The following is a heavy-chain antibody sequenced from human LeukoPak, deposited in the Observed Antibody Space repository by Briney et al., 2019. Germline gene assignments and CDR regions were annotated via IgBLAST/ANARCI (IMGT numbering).Heavy chain of an antibody. CDR3: VRESGYSFDY. Sequence: GGSLRLSCAASGFSSSDYYMSWIRQPPGKGLEWVSYISSSGSTIYYADSVKGRFTISRDNAKNSPYLQMNSLRAEDTAVYYCVRESGYSFDYWGQGSLVTVSS. V-gene: IGHV3-11*01. CDR1: GFSSSDYY. J-gene: IGHJ4*02. CDR2: ISSSGSTI. D-gene: IGHD3-3*01.